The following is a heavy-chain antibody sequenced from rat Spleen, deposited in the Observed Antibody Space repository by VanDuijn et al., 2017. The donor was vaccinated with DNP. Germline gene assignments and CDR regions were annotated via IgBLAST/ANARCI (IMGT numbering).Heavy chain of an antibody. CDR3: TRVGDLHDGGDGDALDA. V-gene: IGHV5-58*01. CDR1: GFTFSSYW. D-gene: IGHD1-12*02. J-gene: IGHJ4*01. Sequence: EVQLVETGGGLVQPGRSLKLSCVASGFTFSSYWMYWIRQVPGKGLEWIASITSGAGTTSYADSVKGRFTVSRDDAGNTLYLQMNSLRSEDTATYYCTRVGDLHDGGDGDALDAWGQGTSVTVSS. CDR2: ITSGAGTT.